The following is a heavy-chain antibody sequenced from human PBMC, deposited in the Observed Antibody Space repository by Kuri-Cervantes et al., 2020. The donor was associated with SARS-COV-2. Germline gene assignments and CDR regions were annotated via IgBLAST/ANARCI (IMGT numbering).Heavy chain of an antibody. CDR2: IYSGGST. D-gene: IGHD1-26*01. J-gene: IGHJ1*01. CDR1: GFTVSSNY. Sequence: GESLKISCAASGFTVSSNYMSWVRQAPGKGLGWVSVIYSGGSTYYADSVKGRFTISRDNSKNTLYLQMNALKTEDTAVFYCARDASYSGSYGSFQHWGQGTLVTVSS. CDR3: ARDASYSGSYGSFQH. V-gene: IGHV3-66*01.